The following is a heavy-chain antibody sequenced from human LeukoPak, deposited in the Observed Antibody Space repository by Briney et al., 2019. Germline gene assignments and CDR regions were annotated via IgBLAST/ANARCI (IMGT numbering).Heavy chain of an antibody. J-gene: IGHJ4*02. CDR3: AREGNYYFDY. CDR1: GFTFSSYE. CDR2: ISGSGRTI. Sequence: AGGSLRLSCAASGFTFSSYEMHWVRQAPGKGLEWVSYISGSGRTIYYADSVKGRFTISRDNAKNSLILQMNSLRAEDTAVYYCAREGNYYFDYWGQGTLVTVSS. V-gene: IGHV3-48*03. D-gene: IGHD1-7*01.